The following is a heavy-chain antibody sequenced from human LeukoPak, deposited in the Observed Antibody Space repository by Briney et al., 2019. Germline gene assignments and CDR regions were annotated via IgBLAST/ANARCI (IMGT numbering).Heavy chain of an antibody. CDR1: GFTFSSYA. Sequence: PGGSLRLSCAASGFTFSSYAMSWVRQPPGKGLEWVSSSSGSDSSIYYADSVKGRFTISRDNSKNTLYLQMSSLRAEDTAVYFCAKVSLPSLWFGELNDYWGQGTLVTVSS. CDR2: SSGSDSSI. D-gene: IGHD3-10*01. CDR3: AKVSLPSLWFGELNDY. J-gene: IGHJ4*02. V-gene: IGHV3-23*01.